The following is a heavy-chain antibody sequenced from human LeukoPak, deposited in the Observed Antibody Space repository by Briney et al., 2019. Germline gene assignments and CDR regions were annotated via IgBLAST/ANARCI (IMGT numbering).Heavy chain of an antibody. CDR2: IDHSGNT. V-gene: IGHV4-34*01. CDR3: ARQGSISAFDF. D-gene: IGHD2-21*01. Sequence: SETLSLTCTVSGGSNSSYYWSWIRQPPGRGLEWIGEIDHSGNTKYNPSLKSRVTISVDTSKNQFSLKLRALSAADTAVYFCARQGSISAFDFWGRGTLVTVSS. J-gene: IGHJ4*02. CDR1: GGSNSSYY.